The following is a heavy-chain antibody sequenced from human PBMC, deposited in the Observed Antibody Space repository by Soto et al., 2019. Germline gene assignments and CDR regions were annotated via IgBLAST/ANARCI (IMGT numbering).Heavy chain of an antibody. CDR1: GFTFSDYY. CDR2: ISSSPTYT. V-gene: IGHV3-11*05. J-gene: IGHJ3*02. D-gene: IGHD1-26*01. CDR3: ARTRWDAFDI. Sequence: QVQLVESGGGLVKPGGSLRLSCAASGFTFSDYYMSWIRQAPGKGLEWVSYISSSPTYTDYADSVKGRFTISRDNAKNSLHRQMNSLRAEDTAVYYCARTRWDAFDIWGQGTMVTVSS.